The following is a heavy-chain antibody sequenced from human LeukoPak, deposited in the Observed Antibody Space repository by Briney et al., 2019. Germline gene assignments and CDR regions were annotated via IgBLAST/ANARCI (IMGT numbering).Heavy chain of an antibody. V-gene: IGHV3-7*03. CDR2: INVDGTAE. CDR3: ARDPYRFAFDI. D-gene: IGHD1-26*01. Sequence: GGSLRLSCAASGFSFSTIYMSWVRQTPGQGLEWVANINVDGTAEYYVDSVKGRFTISRDNAKNSLYLQMNSLRAEDAAVYYCARDPYRFAFDIWGQGTVVLVSS. J-gene: IGHJ3*02. CDR1: GFSFSTIY.